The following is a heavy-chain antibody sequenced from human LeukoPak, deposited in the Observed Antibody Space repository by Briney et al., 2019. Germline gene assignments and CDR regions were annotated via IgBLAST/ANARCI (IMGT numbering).Heavy chain of an antibody. CDR1: GFSVSSNY. V-gene: IGHV3-23*01. CDR3: AKRSSDSSGYYSYFDY. Sequence: GGSLRLSCAASGFSVSSNYMSWVRQAPGKGLEWVSAISGSGGSTYYADSVKGRFTISRDNSKNTLYLQMNSLRAEDTAVYYCAKRSSDSSGYYSYFDYWGQGTLVTVSS. CDR2: ISGSGGST. J-gene: IGHJ4*02. D-gene: IGHD3-22*01.